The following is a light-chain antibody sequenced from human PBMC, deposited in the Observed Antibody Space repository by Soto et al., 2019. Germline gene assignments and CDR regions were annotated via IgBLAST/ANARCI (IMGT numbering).Light chain of an antibody. V-gene: IGKV1-39*01. Sequence: DIQMTQSPSSLSASVGDRVTITCRARQSISNYLNWYQQKPGKAPKLLIYAASNLRSGVPSRFSGSGSGTDFTLTISGLQPEDSATYYCQQSYNARTFCQGTSVDIK. CDR3: QQSYNART. CDR2: AAS. J-gene: IGKJ1*01. CDR1: QSISNY.